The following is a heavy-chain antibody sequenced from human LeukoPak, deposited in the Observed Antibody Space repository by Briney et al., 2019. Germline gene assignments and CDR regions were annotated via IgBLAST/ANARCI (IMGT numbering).Heavy chain of an antibody. CDR1: GGSISSGGYY. J-gene: IGHJ6*02. CDR2: TYYSGST. V-gene: IGHV4-31*03. CDR3: ASTSYYGSGTQVDV. D-gene: IGHD3-10*01. Sequence: SETLSLTCTVSGGSISSGGYYWSWIRQHPGKGLEWIGYTYYSGSTYYNPSLKSRVTISVDTSKNQFSLKLSSVTAADTAVYYCASTSYYGSGTQVDVWGQGTTVTVSS.